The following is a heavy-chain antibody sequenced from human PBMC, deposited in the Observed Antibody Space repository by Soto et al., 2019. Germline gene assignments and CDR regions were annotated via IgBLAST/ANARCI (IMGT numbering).Heavy chain of an antibody. CDR1: GFTLSSYS. J-gene: IGHJ5*02. CDR3: ARVARLNSNPPA. Sequence: GGSLRLSCAASGFTLSSYSMNWVRQAPGKGLEWVSYISSSSSTIYYADSVKGRFTNSRDNAKNSLYLQMNSLRDEDAAVYYCARVARLNSNPPAWGQGTLVTVSS. D-gene: IGHD4-4*01. V-gene: IGHV3-48*02. CDR2: ISSSSSTI.